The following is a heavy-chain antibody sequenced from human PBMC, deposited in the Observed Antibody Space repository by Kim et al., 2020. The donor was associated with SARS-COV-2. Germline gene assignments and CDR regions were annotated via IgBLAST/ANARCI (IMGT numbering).Heavy chain of an antibody. D-gene: IGHD1-26*01. Sequence: NYAQKFKGRVTMTRDTSISTAYMGLSRLRSDDTAVYYWARDVGRGNWFDPWGQGTLVTVSS. J-gene: IGHJ5*02. CDR3: ARDVGRGNWFDP. V-gene: IGHV1-2*02.